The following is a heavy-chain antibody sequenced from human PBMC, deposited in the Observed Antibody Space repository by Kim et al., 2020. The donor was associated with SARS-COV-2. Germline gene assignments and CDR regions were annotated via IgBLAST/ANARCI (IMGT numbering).Heavy chain of an antibody. CDR2: ITGSGGST. CDR1: GFTFSSYA. V-gene: IGHV3-23*01. D-gene: IGHD1-1*01. J-gene: IGHJ4*02. Sequence: GGSLRLSCAASGFTFSSYAMSWVRQAPGKGLEWVSVITGSGGSTFYADSVKGRFTISRDNSKNTLYLQMNSLRAEDTAVYYCAKRGTGSTPYYFDYWGQGTLVTVSS. CDR3: AKRGTGSTPYYFDY.